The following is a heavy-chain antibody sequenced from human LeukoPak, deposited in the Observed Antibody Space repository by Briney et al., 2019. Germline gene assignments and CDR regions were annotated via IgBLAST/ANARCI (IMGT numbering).Heavy chain of an antibody. CDR3: ARDRKSVVVAATLAYYFDY. Sequence: GGSLRLSCAASGFTFSSYSMNWVRQAPGKGLEWVSSISSSSSYIYYADSVKGRFTISRDNAKNSLYLQMNSLRAEDTAVYYCARDRKSVVVAATLAYYFDYWGQGTLVTVSS. J-gene: IGHJ4*02. V-gene: IGHV3-21*01. CDR2: ISSSSSYI. D-gene: IGHD2-15*01. CDR1: GFTFSSYS.